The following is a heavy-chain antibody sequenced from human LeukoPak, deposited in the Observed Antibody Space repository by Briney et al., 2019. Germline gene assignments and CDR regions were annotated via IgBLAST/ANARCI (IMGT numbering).Heavy chain of an antibody. CDR1: GFIFINFV. CDR3: VRDLSGSYSFDS. V-gene: IGHV3-64D*09. Sequence: GGSLRLFCSASGFIFINFVVHWVRQAPGKGLEHVSFISRSGAVTSYADSVRGRFTISRGNSKDTVSLQMSSLRDEDTAMYYCVRDLSGSYSFDSWGQGTLVTVSS. D-gene: IGHD1-26*01. CDR2: ISRSGAVT. J-gene: IGHJ4*02.